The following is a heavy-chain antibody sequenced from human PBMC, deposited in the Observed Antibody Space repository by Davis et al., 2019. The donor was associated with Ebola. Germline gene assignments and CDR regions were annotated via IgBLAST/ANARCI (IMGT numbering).Heavy chain of an antibody. V-gene: IGHV3-48*02. CDR2: IGPSSTTI. D-gene: IGHD4-11*01. J-gene: IGHJ6*02. CDR3: ACRMTTALS. CDR1: GFTFTRYG. Sequence: GESLKISCAASGFTFTRYGMNWVRQAPGKGLEWVSYIGPSSTTIYYADSVKGRFTISRDNAKNSLYLQMNSLRDEDTAVYYCACRMTTALSWGQGTTVTVSS.